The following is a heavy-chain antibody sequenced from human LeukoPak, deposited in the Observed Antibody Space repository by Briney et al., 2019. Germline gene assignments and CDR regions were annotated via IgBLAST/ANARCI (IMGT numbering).Heavy chain of an antibody. CDR1: GGSISSSSYY. Sequence: SETLSLTCTVSGGSISSSSYYWGWIRQPPGKGLEWIGNIYYSGSPYYNPSLKSRVTISVDTSKNQFSLKLSSVTAADTAVYYCARRKRSYYNGRFDYWGQGTLVTVSS. CDR3: ARRKRSYYNGRFDY. CDR2: IYYSGSP. D-gene: IGHD3-10*01. V-gene: IGHV4-39*07. J-gene: IGHJ4*02.